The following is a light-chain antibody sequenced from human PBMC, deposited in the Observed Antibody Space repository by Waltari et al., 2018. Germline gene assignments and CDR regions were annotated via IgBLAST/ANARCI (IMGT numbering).Light chain of an antibody. V-gene: IGKV2D-29*02. J-gene: IGKJ1*01. CDR3: MQNIQLPT. CDR2: EVS. CDR1: QSLLHSDGRAR. Sequence: EIVITQSHLSLSVTPGHPASMSCQSSQSLLHSDGRARLYWYLQKPGQSPQLLISEVSNRFSGVTGRFSGSGSVTDFTLKISRVEAEDVGVYFCMQNIQLPTFGQGTKVEIE.